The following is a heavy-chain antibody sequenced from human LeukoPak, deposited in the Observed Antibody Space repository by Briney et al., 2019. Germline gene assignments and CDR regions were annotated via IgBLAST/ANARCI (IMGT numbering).Heavy chain of an antibody. V-gene: IGHV3-30*02. CDR1: GFTFNSYG. D-gene: IGHD6-19*01. CDR3: GKKGGSGWYFAFVI. J-gene: IGHJ3*02. Sequence: GGSLRLSCAASGFTFNSYGMHWVRQAPGKGLEWVAFIRYDGSKRYFADSVKGRFTLSRDNSKNTLYLQMNSLRAEDTAVYFCGKKGGSGWYFAFVIWGEGTLVTVSS. CDR2: IRYDGSKR.